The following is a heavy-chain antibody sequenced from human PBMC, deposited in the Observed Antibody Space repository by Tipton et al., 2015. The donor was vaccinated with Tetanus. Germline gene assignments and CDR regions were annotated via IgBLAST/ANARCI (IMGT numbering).Heavy chain of an antibody. D-gene: IGHD3-22*01. CDR3: ARRPYYYDSSGYPSGAFDI. CDR1: GYSFTSYW. J-gene: IGHJ3*02. CDR2: IYPGDSDT. V-gene: IGHV5-51*03. Sequence: QLVQSGAEVKKPGESLKISCKGSGYSFTSYWIGWVRQMPGKGLEWMGIIYPGDSDTRYSPSFQGQVTISADKSISTAYLQWSSLKASDTAMYYCARRPYYYDSSGYPSGAFDIWGQGTMVTVSS.